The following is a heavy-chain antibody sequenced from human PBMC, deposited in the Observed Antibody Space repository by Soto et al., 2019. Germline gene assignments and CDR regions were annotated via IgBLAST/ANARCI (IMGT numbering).Heavy chain of an antibody. CDR2: LSSSSSTI. CDR3: ARRNPSSPYFDY. CDR1: GLPFTSYR. Sequence: PGGSLRVSCAASGLPFTSYRMNWVRQAPGKGIEWVSFLSSSSSTIYYADSVKGRFTISRDNAKNSLYLQMNSLRDEDTAVYYCARRNPSSPYFDYWGWGT. D-gene: IGHD4-4*01. V-gene: IGHV3-48*02. J-gene: IGHJ4*02.